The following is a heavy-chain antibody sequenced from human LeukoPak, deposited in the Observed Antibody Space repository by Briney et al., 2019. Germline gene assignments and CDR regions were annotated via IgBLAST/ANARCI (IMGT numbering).Heavy chain of an antibody. V-gene: IGHV5-51*01. CDR3: ARVRAMVRGVIRHFDY. D-gene: IGHD3-10*01. J-gene: IGHJ4*02. CDR1: GHSFTSHW. Sequence: GESLKISCKGSGHSFTSHWIAWVRQMPGKGLEWMGIIYPGDSDTRYSPSFQGQVTISADKSISTAYLQWSSLKASDTAMYYCARVRAMVRGVIRHFDYWGQGTLVTVSS. CDR2: IYPGDSDT.